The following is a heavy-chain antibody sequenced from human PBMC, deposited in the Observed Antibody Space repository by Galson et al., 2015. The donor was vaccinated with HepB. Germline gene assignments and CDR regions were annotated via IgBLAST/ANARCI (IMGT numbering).Heavy chain of an antibody. D-gene: IGHD5-24*01. J-gene: IGHJ4*02. CDR3: ALSRDGYNWGY. V-gene: IGHV1-18*04. CDR1: GCTFISYG. Sequence: SVKVSCKASGCTFISYGISWVRQAPGQGLEWMGWISAYNGNTNYAQKLQGRVTMTTNTSTSTAYMELRSLRSDDTAVYYCALSRDGYNWGYWGQGTLVTVSS. CDR2: ISAYNGNT.